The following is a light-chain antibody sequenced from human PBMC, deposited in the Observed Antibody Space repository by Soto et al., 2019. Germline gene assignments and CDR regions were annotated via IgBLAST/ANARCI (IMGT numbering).Light chain of an antibody. Sequence: QSALTQLRSVSGSPGQSVTISCTGTGSSLGHYNSVSWYQSRPGKVPTLIIFDVSERPAGVPHRFSGSKSPNTASLTISGLEAEDEADYYGCSYAGNHGYVFGSGTKVTVL. CDR1: GSSLGHYNS. CDR2: DVS. CDR3: CSYAGNHGYV. V-gene: IGLV2-11*01. J-gene: IGLJ1*01.